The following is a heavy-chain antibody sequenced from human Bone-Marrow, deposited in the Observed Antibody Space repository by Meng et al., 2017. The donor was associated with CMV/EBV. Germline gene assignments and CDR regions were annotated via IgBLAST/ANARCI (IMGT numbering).Heavy chain of an antibody. CDR1: GYVFTGYY. D-gene: IGHD4-11*01. Sequence: ASVKVSCKASGYVFTGYYMHWVRQAPGQGLEWMGWINPDSGGTNNAQKFQGRVTMTRDTSISTAYMELSRLRSDDTAVYYCARWVYDYNRVPGMDVWGQGTTVTGSS. CDR3: ARWVYDYNRVPGMDV. V-gene: IGHV1-2*02. CDR2: INPDSGGT. J-gene: IGHJ6*02.